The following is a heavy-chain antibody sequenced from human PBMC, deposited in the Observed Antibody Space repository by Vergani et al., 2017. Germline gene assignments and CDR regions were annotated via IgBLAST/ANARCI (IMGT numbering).Heavy chain of an antibody. CDR2: IYYSGST. J-gene: IGHJ4*02. D-gene: IGHD4-11*01. CDR3: ARRXTARIYSNYVSHEYYFDY. CDR1: GGSISSYY. V-gene: IGHV4-59*01. Sequence: QVQLQESGPGLVKPSETLSLTCAVSGGSISSYYWSWIRQPPGKGLEWIGYIYYSGSTNYNPSLKSRVTISVDTSKNQFSLKLSSVTAADTAVYYCARRXTARIYSNYVSHEYYFDYWGQGTLVTVSS.